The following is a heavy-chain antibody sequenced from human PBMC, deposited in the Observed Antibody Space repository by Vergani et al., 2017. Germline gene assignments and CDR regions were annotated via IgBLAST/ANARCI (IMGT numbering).Heavy chain of an antibody. CDR2: ISGSGGST. V-gene: IGHV3-23*04. Sequence: VQLVESGGGLVKPGGSLRLSCAASGFTFSDYYMSWIRQAPGKGLEWVSAISGSGGSTYYADYVKGRFTISRDNSKNTLYLQMNSLRAVDTAVDYCANSGMTYYYDSSSYYYLFWGQGTLVTVAS. J-gene: IGHJ4*02. D-gene: IGHD3-22*01. CDR1: GFTFSDYY. CDR3: ANSGMTYYYDSSSYYYLF.